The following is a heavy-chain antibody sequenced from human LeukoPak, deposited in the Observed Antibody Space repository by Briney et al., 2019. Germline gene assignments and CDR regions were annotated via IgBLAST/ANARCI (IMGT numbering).Heavy chain of an antibody. J-gene: IGHJ4*02. D-gene: IGHD6-13*01. V-gene: IGHV4-59*01. CDR3: ARAPGYSSLYYFDY. CDR1: GGSISSYY. Sequence: PSETLSLTRTVSGGSISSYYWSWIRQPPGKGLEWIGYIYHSGSTNYNPSLKSRVTISLDTSKNQFSLKLSSMTATDTAVYYCARAPGYSSLYYFDYWGQGTLVTVSS. CDR2: IYHSGST.